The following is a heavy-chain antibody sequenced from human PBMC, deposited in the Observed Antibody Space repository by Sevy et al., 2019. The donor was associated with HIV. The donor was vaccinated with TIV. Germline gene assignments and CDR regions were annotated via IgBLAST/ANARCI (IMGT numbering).Heavy chain of an antibody. Sequence: GGSLRLSCAASGFTFSNYAMNWVRQAPGKGLEWVSGISGSGGSADKTNYADSVEGRFTISRDDSKNSLYLQLNSLRAEETAIYYCARKYDSSGYFDYWGQGTLVTVSS. D-gene: IGHD3-22*01. CDR3: ARKYDSSGYFDY. CDR1: GFTFSNYA. J-gene: IGHJ4*02. V-gene: IGHV3-23*01. CDR2: ISGSGGSADKT.